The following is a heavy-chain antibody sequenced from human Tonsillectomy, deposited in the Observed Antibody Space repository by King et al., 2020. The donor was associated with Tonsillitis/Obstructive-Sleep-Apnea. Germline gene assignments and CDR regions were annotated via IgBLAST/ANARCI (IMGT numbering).Heavy chain of an antibody. J-gene: IGHJ3*02. Sequence: QLVQSGAEVKKPGASVKVSCKTSGYTFTSYGISWVRQAPGQGLEWVGWISGYNGNTKSAQNVQGRVTMTTDTSSTTAYMELRSLRSDDTAVYYCARAHYDFWSGGDDSFDIWGQGTMVTVSS. CDR2: ISGYNGNT. CDR3: ARAHYDFWSGGDDSFDI. D-gene: IGHD3-3*01. V-gene: IGHV1-18*01. CDR1: GYTFTSYG.